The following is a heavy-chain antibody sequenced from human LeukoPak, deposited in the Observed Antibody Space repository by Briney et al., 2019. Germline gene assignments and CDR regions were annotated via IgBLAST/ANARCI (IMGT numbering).Heavy chain of an antibody. CDR2: ISSSGSTI. CDR3: ARDGTTIFGVVIPTYFDY. Sequence: PGGSLRLSCAASGFTFSDYYMSWIRQAPGKGLEWVSYISSSGSTIYYADSVKGRFTISRDNAKNSLYLQMNSLRAEDTAVYYCARDGTTIFGVVIPTYFDYWGQGTLVTVSS. J-gene: IGHJ4*02. V-gene: IGHV3-11*04. CDR1: GFTFSDYY. D-gene: IGHD3-3*01.